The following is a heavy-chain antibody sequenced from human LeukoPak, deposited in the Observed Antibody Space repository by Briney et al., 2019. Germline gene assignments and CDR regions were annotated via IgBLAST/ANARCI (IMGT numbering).Heavy chain of an antibody. D-gene: IGHD3-10*01. Sequence: GESLKISCKGSGYSFTSYWIGWARQMPGKGLEWMGIIYPGDSDTRYSPSFQGQVTISADKSISTAYLQWSSLKASDTAMYYCARSPRITMVRGELGVDYWGQGTLVTVSS. V-gene: IGHV5-51*01. J-gene: IGHJ4*02. CDR1: GYSFTSYW. CDR2: IYPGDSDT. CDR3: ARSPRITMVRGELGVDY.